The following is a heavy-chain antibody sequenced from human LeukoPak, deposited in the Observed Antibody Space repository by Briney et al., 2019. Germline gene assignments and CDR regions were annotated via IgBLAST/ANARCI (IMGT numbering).Heavy chain of an antibody. CDR3: ARQSGGMATITGAFDI. CDR1: GYSFTSYW. Sequence: GESLKISCKGSGYSFTSYWIGWVCQMPGKGLEWMGIIYPGDSDTRYSPSFQGQVTISADKSISTAYLQWSSLKASDTAMYYCARQSGGMATITGAFDIWGQGTMVTVSS. J-gene: IGHJ3*02. CDR2: IYPGDSDT. V-gene: IGHV5-51*01. D-gene: IGHD5-24*01.